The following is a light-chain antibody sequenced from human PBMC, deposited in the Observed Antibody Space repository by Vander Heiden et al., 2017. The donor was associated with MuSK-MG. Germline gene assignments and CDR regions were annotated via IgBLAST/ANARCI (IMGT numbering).Light chain of an antibody. V-gene: IGKV3-20*01. Sequence: IVLSQLPGTASLSPGERATLSCRDSQSVSSSHLAWYQQIPGQAPRLHIYAAASGAAGIPATFSGSGDPTDFTLTSSILEDANFAAYYGLHDGRSHTVSGGTKVEIK. J-gene: IGKJ4*01. CDR2: AAA. CDR1: QSVSSSH. CDR3: LHDGRSHT.